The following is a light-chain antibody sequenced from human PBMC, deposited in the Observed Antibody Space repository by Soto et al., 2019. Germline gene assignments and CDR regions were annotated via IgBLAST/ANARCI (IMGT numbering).Light chain of an antibody. CDR2: SNT. CDR1: SSNIGSNT. Sequence: QSVLTQPPSVSETPGQRVTISCYGSSSNIGSNTVNWYRQLPETAPKLLIYSNTQRPSGVPDRFSGSKSGTSASLAISGLQSEDEADYYCAVWDDSLNGCVFGTGTKLTVL. CDR3: AVWDDSLNGCV. V-gene: IGLV1-44*01. J-gene: IGLJ1*01.